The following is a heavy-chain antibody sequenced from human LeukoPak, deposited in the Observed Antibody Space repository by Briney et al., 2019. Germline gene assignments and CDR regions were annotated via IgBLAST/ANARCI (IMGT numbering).Heavy chain of an antibody. D-gene: IGHD1-26*01. Sequence: GGSLRLSCAASGFTFDDYAMHWVRQAPGKGLEWVSTISWNSGSIAYADSVKGRFTISRDNAKSSLYLQMNSLRAEDTALYYCAKDRSLGGTYSATFGMDVWGQGTTVTVSS. CDR1: GFTFDDYA. CDR2: ISWNSGSI. V-gene: IGHV3-9*01. J-gene: IGHJ6*02. CDR3: AKDRSLGGTYSATFGMDV.